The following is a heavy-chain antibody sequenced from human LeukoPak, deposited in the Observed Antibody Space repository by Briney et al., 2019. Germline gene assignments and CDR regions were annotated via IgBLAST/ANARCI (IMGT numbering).Heavy chain of an antibody. CDR3: AKGNGYSYGRYYFDY. J-gene: IGHJ4*02. CDR2: ITASGGNT. D-gene: IGHD5-18*01. V-gene: IGHV3-23*01. Sequence: GGSLRLSCAASGFTFSSYAMGWVRQAPGKGLEWFSAITASGGNTYYADSVKGRFTISRDNSKNTLYLQVNSLRAEDTAVYYCAKGNGYSYGRYYFDYWGQGTLVTVSS. CDR1: GFTFSSYA.